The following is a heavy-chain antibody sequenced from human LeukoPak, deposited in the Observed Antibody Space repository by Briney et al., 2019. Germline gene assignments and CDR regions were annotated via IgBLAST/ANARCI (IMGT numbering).Heavy chain of an antibody. CDR2: ISSSSSYI. D-gene: IGHD1-1*01. Sequence: GGSLRLSCAASRFTFRSYAMSWVRQAPGKGLEWVSSISSSSSYIYYADSVKGRFTISRDNAKNSLYLQMNSLRAEDTAVYYCARDWKDAFDIWGQGTMVTVSS. J-gene: IGHJ3*02. CDR3: ARDWKDAFDI. CDR1: RFTFRSYA. V-gene: IGHV3-21*01.